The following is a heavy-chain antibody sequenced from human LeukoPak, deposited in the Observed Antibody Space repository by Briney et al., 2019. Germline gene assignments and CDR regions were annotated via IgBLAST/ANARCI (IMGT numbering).Heavy chain of an antibody. CDR1: GFTVSSNY. CDR3: ARDRDSSGYYLLDP. D-gene: IGHD3-22*01. Sequence: GGSLRLSCAASGFTVSSNYMSWVRQAPGKGLERVSVIYSGGSTYYADSVKGRFTISRDNSKNTLYLQMNSLRAEDTAVYYCARDRDSSGYYLLDPWGQGTLVTVSS. J-gene: IGHJ5*02. CDR2: IYSGGST. V-gene: IGHV3-53*01.